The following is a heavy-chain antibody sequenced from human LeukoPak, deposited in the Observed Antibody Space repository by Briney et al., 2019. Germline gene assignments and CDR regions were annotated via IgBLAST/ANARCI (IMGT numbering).Heavy chain of an antibody. CDR1: GFTFSSSA. J-gene: IGHJ4*02. CDR2: ISGGGGST. V-gene: IGHV3-23*01. CDR3: AKILGSGSYYYFDC. D-gene: IGHD3-10*01. Sequence: GGSLRLSCAASGFTFSSSAMNWVRQAPGKGLERVSTISGGGGSTYYADSVKGRFTISRDNSKNTLYLQMNSLRPEDTAVYYCAKILGSGSYYYFDCWGQGTLVTVSS.